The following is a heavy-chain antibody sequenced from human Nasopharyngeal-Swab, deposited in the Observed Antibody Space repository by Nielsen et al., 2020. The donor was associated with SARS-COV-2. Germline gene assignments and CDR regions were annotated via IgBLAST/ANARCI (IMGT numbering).Heavy chain of an antibody. CDR2: IRYDGSNK. CDR3: AKDMTAKYCSSTSCQREDAFDI. J-gene: IGHJ3*02. D-gene: IGHD2-2*01. CDR1: GFTFSSYG. Sequence: GESLKISCAASGFTFSSYGMHWVRQAPGKGLEWVAFIRYDGSNKYYADSVKGRFTISRDNSKNTLYLQMNSLRAEDTAVYYCAKDMTAKYCSSTSCQREDAFDIWCQGTMVTVSS. V-gene: IGHV3-30*02.